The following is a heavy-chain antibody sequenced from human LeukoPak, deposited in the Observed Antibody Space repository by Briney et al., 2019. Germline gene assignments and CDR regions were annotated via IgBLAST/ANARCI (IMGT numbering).Heavy chain of an antibody. D-gene: IGHD6-19*01. CDR1: GFTFSSYS. Sequence: PGGSLRLSCAASGFTFSSYSMNWARQAPGKGLEWVAVISYDGSNKYYADSVKGRFTISRDNSKNTLYLQMNSLRAEDTAVYYCAKDQQWLAEGEFDPWGQGTLVTVSS. J-gene: IGHJ5*02. V-gene: IGHV3-30*18. CDR3: AKDQQWLAEGEFDP. CDR2: ISYDGSNK.